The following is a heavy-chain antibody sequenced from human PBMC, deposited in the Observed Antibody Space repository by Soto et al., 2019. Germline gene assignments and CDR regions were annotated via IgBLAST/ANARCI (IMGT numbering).Heavy chain of an antibody. D-gene: IGHD3-3*01. CDR3: AKEGLTYYDFWSGYFLSAGPDDYYYYGMDV. V-gene: IGHV3-23*01. CDR2: ISGSGGST. Sequence: TGGSLRLSCAASGFTFSSYAMSWVRQAPGKGLEWVSAISGSGGSTYYADSVKGRFTISRDNSKNTLYLQMNSLRAEDTAVYYCAKEGLTYYDFWSGYFLSAGPDDYYYYGMDVWGQGTTVTVSS. J-gene: IGHJ6*02. CDR1: GFTFSSYA.